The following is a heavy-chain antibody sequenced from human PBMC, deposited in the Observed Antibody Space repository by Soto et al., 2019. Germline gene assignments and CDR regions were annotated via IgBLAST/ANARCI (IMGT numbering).Heavy chain of an antibody. V-gene: IGHV4-59*08. D-gene: IGHD3-10*01. CDR1: GGSISSYY. J-gene: IGHJ4*02. CDR3: ARSVSVRDTIWFGELLYPSTEPFDY. Sequence: PSETLSLTCTVSGGSISSYYWSWIRQPSGKGLEWIGYIYYSGSTNYNPSLKSRVTISVDTSKNQFSLKLSSVTAADTAVYYCARSVSVRDTIWFGELLYPSTEPFDYWGQGTLVTVSS. CDR2: IYYSGST.